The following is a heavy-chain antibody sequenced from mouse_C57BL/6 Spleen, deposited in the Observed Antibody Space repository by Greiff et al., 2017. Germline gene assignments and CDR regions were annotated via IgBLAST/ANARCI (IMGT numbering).Heavy chain of an antibody. Sequence: EVNLVESGGGLVQPGGSMKLSCVASGFTFSNYWMNWVRQSPEKGLEWVAQIRLKSDNYATHYAESVKGRFTISRDDSKSSVYLQMNNLRAEDTGIYYCTRFNYYGSSYPYYFDYWGQGTTLTVSS. CDR2: IRLKSDNYAT. CDR3: TRFNYYGSSYPYYFDY. J-gene: IGHJ2*01. CDR1: GFTFSNYW. V-gene: IGHV6-3*01. D-gene: IGHD1-1*01.